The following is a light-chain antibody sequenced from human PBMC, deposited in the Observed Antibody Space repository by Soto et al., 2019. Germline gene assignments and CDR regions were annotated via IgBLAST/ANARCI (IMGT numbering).Light chain of an antibody. CDR2: EVN. Sequence: QSALTQPASVSGSPGQSITISCTGTSSDVGGYNFVSWYQQHPGKAPRLMIFEVNNRPSGVSDRFSGSKSGNTASLPISGLQAGDGVDYHRVSYTFRGTPVVCGGGTNLTAL. J-gene: IGLJ3*02. CDR1: SSDVGGYNF. CDR3: VSYTFRGTPVV. V-gene: IGLV2-14*01.